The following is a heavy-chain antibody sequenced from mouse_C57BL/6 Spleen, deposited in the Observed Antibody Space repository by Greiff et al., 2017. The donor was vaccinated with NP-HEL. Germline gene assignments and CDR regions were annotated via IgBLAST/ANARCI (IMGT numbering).Heavy chain of an antibody. CDR1: GYTFTSYW. Sequence: QVQLKEPGAELVMPGASVKLSCKASGYTFTSYWMHWVKQRPGQGLEWIGEIDPSDSYTNYNQKFKGKSTLTVDKSSSTAYMQLSSLTSEDSAVYYCARWATTAGNFDVWGTGTTVTVSS. D-gene: IGHD1-2*01. CDR3: ARWATTAGNFDV. V-gene: IGHV1-69*01. J-gene: IGHJ1*03. CDR2: IDPSDSYT.